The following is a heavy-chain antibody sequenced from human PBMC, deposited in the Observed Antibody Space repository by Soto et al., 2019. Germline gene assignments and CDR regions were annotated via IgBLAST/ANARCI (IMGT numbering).Heavy chain of an antibody. Sequence: QVQLLQSGAEVKKPGSSVKVSCKASGGTCSSYAISWVRQAPGQGLECMGGSIPIFGTANYAQKFQGRVTITADESTSSAYMELSILRSEYTAVYYCARTPRLSASYYYGLDVWGQGTNVTGSS. J-gene: IGHJ6*02. CDR3: ARTPRLSASYYYGLDV. CDR2: SIPIFGTA. V-gene: IGHV1-69*12. CDR1: GGTCSSYA.